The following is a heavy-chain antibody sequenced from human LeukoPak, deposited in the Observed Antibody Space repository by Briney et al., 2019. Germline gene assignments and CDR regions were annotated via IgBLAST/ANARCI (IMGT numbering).Heavy chain of an antibody. V-gene: IGHV4-59*01. CDR1: GGSISFYY. CDR2: IYYSGST. CDR3: ARGLTGSLDAFDI. J-gene: IGHJ3*02. D-gene: IGHD3-9*01. Sequence: PSETLSLTCAVSGGSISFYYWSWIRQPPGKGLEWIGYIYYSGSTNYNPSLKSRVTISVDTSKNQFSLKLSSVTAADTAVYYCARGLTGSLDAFDIWGQGTMVTVSS.